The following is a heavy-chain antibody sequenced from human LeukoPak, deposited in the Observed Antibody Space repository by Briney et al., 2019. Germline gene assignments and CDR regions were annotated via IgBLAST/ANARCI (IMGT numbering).Heavy chain of an antibody. CDR2: ISSSSSTI. Sequence: PGGSLRLSCTASGFTFSSYSMNWVRQALGKGLEWVSYISSSSSTIYYADSVKGRFTISRDNAKNSLYLQMNSLRAEDTALYHCARGSGSYYNDYWGQGTLVTVSS. V-gene: IGHV3-48*01. D-gene: IGHD3-10*01. CDR3: ARGSGSYYNDY. CDR1: GFTFSSYS. J-gene: IGHJ4*02.